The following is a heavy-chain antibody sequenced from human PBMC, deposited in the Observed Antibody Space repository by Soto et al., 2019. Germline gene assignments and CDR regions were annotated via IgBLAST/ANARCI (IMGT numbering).Heavy chain of an antibody. V-gene: IGHV4-39*01. D-gene: IGHD5-18*01. CDR2: IYYSGST. CDR1: GDSISSSSYY. CDR3: ARQGLGYTYVLEQYYFDY. Sequence: SETLSLTCTVSGDSISSSSYYWGWIRQPPGKGLEWIGSIYYSGSTYYNPSLRSRVTISVDTSKNQFSLKVSSVTAADTAVYYCARQGLGYTYVLEQYYFDYWGQGTLVTVSS. J-gene: IGHJ4*02.